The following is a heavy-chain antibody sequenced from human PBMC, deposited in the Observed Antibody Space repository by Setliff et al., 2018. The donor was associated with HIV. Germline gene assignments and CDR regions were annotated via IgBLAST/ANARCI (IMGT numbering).Heavy chain of an antibody. Sequence: NPSETLSLTCTVSNVSINSYYWSWIRQPAGRALEWIGRIYSSGSTNYYPSLKSRVKMSIDTSKNQFSLKLSSVTAADTAVYFCARDPYCSGDGCFRYYQHWGRGALVTVSS. D-gene: IGHD2-15*01. CDR1: NVSINSYY. CDR3: ARDPYCSGDGCFRYYQH. CDR2: IYSSGST. V-gene: IGHV4-4*07. J-gene: IGHJ1*01.